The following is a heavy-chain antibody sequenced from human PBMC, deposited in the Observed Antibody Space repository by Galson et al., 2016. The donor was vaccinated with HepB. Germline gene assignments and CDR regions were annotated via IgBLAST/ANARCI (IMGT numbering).Heavy chain of an antibody. CDR1: GFTFSRYG. Sequence: SLRLSCAASGFTFSRYGMHWVRQAPGKGLEWVAGISFDGSNKYYADSVKGRFAISRVNPKNTLYLQMNSLRDEDTAVYYCAKDKRFSQTFYVDYWGQGTLVTVSS. V-gene: IGHV3-30*18. CDR2: ISFDGSNK. D-gene: IGHD3-3*01. CDR3: AKDKRFSQTFYVDY. J-gene: IGHJ4*02.